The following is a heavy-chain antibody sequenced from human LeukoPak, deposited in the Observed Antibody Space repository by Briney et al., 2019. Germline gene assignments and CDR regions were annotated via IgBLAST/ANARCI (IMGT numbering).Heavy chain of an antibody. J-gene: IGHJ5*02. D-gene: IGHD3-10*01. CDR2: IYYSGST. V-gene: IGHV4-59*01. CDR3: ARASSDYYGSGSWNWFDP. Sequence: KTSETLSLTCTVSGGSISSYYWSWIRQPPGKGLEWIGYIYYSGSTNYNPSLKSRVTISVDTSKNQFSLKLSSVTAADTAVYYCARASSDYYGSGSWNWFDPWGQGTLVTVYS. CDR1: GGSISSYY.